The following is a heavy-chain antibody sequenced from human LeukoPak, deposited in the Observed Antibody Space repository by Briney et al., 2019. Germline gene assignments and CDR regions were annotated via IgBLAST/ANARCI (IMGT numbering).Heavy chain of an antibody. D-gene: IGHD3-22*01. CDR2: IYSGGST. J-gene: IGHJ3*02. Sequence: GGSLRLSCAVSGFTVSSNYMSWVRQPPGKGLEWVSVIYSGGSTYYADSVKGRFTISRDNAKNSLYLQMNSLRVEDTAVYYCARAPMIVVDHHALDIWGRGTMVTVSS. CDR3: ARAPMIVVDHHALDI. V-gene: IGHV3-53*01. CDR1: GFTVSSNY.